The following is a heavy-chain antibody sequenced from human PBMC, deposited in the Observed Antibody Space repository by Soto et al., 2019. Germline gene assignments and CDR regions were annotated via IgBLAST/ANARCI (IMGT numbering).Heavy chain of an antibody. D-gene: IGHD3-3*01. Sequence: SETLSLTCAVYGGSFSGYYWSWIRQPPGKGLEWIGEINHSGSTNYNPSLKSRVTISVDTSKNQFSLKLSSVTAADTAVYYCAGGPRITIFGVAYYYYYGMDVWGQGTTVTVSS. CDR2: INHSGST. V-gene: IGHV4-34*01. J-gene: IGHJ6*02. CDR3: AGGPRITIFGVAYYYYYGMDV. CDR1: GGSFSGYY.